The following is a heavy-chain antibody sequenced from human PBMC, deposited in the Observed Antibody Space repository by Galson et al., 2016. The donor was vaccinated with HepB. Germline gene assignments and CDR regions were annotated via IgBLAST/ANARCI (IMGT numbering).Heavy chain of an antibody. V-gene: IGHV3-9*01. CDR1: GFTFDGYA. Sequence: SLRLSCAASGFTFDGYAMHWVRQPPGKGLEWVSGISWNSGDIGYADSVKGRFTISRDNAKNSLSLQMNSLRVEDTALYYCAKASTYYYDTRSYFYFQYWGQGTLVTVSS. CDR3: AKASTYYYDTRSYFYFQY. D-gene: IGHD3-22*01. J-gene: IGHJ4*02. CDR2: ISWNSGDI.